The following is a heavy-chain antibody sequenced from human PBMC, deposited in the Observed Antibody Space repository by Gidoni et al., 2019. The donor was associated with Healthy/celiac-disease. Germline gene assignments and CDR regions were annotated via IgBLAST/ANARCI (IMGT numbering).Heavy chain of an antibody. CDR2: INHSGST. J-gene: IGHJ6*03. V-gene: IGHV4-34*01. CDR1: GGSFSGYY. Sequence: QVQLQQWGAGLLKPSETLSLTCAVYGGSFSGYYWSWIRQPPGKGLEWIGEINHSGSTNYNPSLKSRVTISVDTSKNQFSLKLSSVTAADTAVYYCARGHGLRWAARSYYYMDVWGKGTTVTVSS. D-gene: IGHD6-6*01. CDR3: ARGHGLRWAARSYYYMDV.